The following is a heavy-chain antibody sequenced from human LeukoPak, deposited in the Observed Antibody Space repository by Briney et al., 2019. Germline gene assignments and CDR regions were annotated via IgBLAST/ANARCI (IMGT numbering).Heavy chain of an antibody. CDR2: ISGSGGST. J-gene: IGHJ4*02. V-gene: IGHV3-23*01. CDR3: AKDSGCSSTSCYLGYFDY. CDR1: GFTFSSYA. Sequence: GGSLRLSCAASGFTFSSYAMSWVRQAPGKGLEWVSAISGSGGSTYYADSVKGRFTISRDNSKNTLYLQMNSLRAEDTAVYYCAKDSGCSSTSCYLGYFDYWGQGTLVTVSS. D-gene: IGHD2-2*01.